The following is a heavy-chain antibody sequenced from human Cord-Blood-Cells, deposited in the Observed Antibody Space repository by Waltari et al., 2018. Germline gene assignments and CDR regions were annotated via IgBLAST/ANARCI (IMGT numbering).Heavy chain of an antibody. V-gene: IGHV4-38-2*01. CDR2: IYHSGST. Sequence: QVQLQESGPGLVKPSETLSLTCAVSGYSISSGYYWGWIRQPPGKGLEWIGSIYHSGSTYYNPSLKSRVTISVDTSKNQFSLKLSSVTAADTAVYYCARIIGGSYRYFDYWGQGTLVTVSS. CDR3: ARIIGGSYRYFDY. D-gene: IGHD3-16*02. J-gene: IGHJ4*02. CDR1: GYSISSGYY.